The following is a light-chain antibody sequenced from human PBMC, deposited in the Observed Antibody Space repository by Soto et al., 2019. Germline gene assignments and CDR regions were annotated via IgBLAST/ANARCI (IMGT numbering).Light chain of an antibody. Sequence: EIVLTQSPGTLSLSPGEGATLSCRASQSVSSSYLAWYQQKPGQAPRLLIYGASSRATGIPDRFSGSGSGTDFTLTISRLDPEDFAVYYCQQYGSSPYTFGQGTKLKIK. J-gene: IGKJ2*01. CDR1: QSVSSSY. CDR2: GAS. CDR3: QQYGSSPYT. V-gene: IGKV3-20*01.